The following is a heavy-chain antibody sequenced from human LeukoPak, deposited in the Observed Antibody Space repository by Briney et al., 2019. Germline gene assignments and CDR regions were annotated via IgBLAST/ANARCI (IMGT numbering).Heavy chain of an antibody. Sequence: GGSLRLSCAASGFTFSSYDMSWVRQAPGKGLEWVSVIYSGGSTYYADSVKGRFTISRDNSKNTLYLQMNSLRAEDTAVYYCARDRGSDYWGQGTLVTVSS. D-gene: IGHD1-14*01. CDR1: GFTFSSYD. CDR3: ARDRGSDY. CDR2: IYSGGST. J-gene: IGHJ4*02. V-gene: IGHV3-53*01.